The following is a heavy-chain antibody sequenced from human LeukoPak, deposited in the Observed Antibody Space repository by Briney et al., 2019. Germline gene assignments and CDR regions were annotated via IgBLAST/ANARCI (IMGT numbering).Heavy chain of an antibody. CDR3: ARYYYDSSGHWFDP. J-gene: IGHJ5*02. V-gene: IGHV4-39*01. Sequence: SETLSLTCTVSGGSISSSSYYWGWIRQPPGKGLEWIGSIYYSGSTYYNPSLKGRVTISVDTSKNQFSLKLSSVTAADTAVYYCARYYYDSSGHWFDPWGQGTLVTVSS. CDR2: IYYSGST. D-gene: IGHD3-22*01. CDR1: GGSISSSSYY.